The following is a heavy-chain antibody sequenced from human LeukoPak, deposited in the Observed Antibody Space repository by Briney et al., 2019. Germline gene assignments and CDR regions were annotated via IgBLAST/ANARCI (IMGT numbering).Heavy chain of an antibody. CDR2: ISYDGSNK. CDR3: AKDLSVVVPAALDY. Sequence: GGSLRLSCAASGFTFSSYGMPWVRQAPGKGLEWVAVISYDGSNKYYADSVKGRFTISRDNSKNTLYLQMNSLRAEDTAVYYCAKDLSVVVPAALDYWGQGTLVTVSS. J-gene: IGHJ4*02. D-gene: IGHD2-2*01. V-gene: IGHV3-30*18. CDR1: GFTFSSYG.